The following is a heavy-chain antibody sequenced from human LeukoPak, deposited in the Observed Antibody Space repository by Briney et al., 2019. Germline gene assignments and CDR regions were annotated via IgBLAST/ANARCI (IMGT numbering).Heavy chain of an antibody. CDR1: GYRFTSYG. CDR3: ARPGNWWFDP. CDR2: INPKAGGT. D-gene: IGHD1-1*01. V-gene: IGHV1-2*02. Sequence: AASVKVSCKASGYRFTSYGFSWVRQAPGQGLEWMGWINPKAGGTNSAQKFQGRVTMTTDTSISTAYMELSRLRSDDTAVYYCARPGNWWFDPWGQGTLVTVSS. J-gene: IGHJ5*02.